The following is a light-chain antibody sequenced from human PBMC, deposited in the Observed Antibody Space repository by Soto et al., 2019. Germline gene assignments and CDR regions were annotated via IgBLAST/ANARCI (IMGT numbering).Light chain of an antibody. V-gene: IGKV3-20*01. J-gene: IGKJ1*01. Sequence: ESDLAQSPGTRSLTPEARATLYCRASQTINSNCLVWFQQKPGQAPRLLIYGASSRATGIPDRFSGSGSGTDFTLTISSLQSEDFAVYYCQQYNIWPWRLCQGTNVAIK. CDR3: QQYNIWPWR. CDR1: QTINSNC. CDR2: GAS.